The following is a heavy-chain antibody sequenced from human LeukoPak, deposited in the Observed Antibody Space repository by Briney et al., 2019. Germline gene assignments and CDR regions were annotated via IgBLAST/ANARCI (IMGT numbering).Heavy chain of an antibody. J-gene: IGHJ5*02. Sequence: PSETLSLTCTVSGDSISSGDYYWSWIRQPAGKGLEWIGRISSSGSTNYNPSLKSRVTILVDTSKNQFSLKLSSVTAADTAFYYCARYVFLEAKFDPWGQGTLVTVSS. CDR2: ISSSGST. CDR1: GDSISSGDYY. CDR3: ARYVFLEAKFDP. V-gene: IGHV4-61*02. D-gene: IGHD3-10*02.